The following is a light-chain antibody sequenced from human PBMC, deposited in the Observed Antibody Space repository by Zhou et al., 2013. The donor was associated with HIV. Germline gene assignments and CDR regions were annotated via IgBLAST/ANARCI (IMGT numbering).Light chain of an antibody. J-gene: IGKJ5*01. V-gene: IGKV2D-29*02. CDR3: MQSIQLPTT. Sequence: DIVMTQSPLSLPVTPGEPASISCRSSQSLLHSNGYNYLDWYLQKPGQSPQLLIYEVSNRFSGVPDRFSGSGSGTDFTLKISRVEAEDVGLYYCMQSIQLPTTFGQGTRLEIK. CDR1: QSLLHSNGYNY. CDR2: EVS.